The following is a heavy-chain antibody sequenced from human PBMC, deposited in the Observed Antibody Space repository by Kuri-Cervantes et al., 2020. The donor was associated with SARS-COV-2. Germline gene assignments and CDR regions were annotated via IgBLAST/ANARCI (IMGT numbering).Heavy chain of an antibody. J-gene: IGHJ4*02. CDR1: GFSRSTSGLC. D-gene: IGHD6-6*01. Sequence: SGPTLVKPTQTLTLTCTFSGFSRSTSGLCVSWIRQPPGKTLGCLARIDWDDDKYYSTSLRTRLTISKDTSKNQVVLTMTYMDPVDTATYYSARSLYSSSYDYWGQGTLVTVSS. CDR2: IDWDDDK. V-gene: IGHV2-70*11. CDR3: ARSLYSSSYDY.